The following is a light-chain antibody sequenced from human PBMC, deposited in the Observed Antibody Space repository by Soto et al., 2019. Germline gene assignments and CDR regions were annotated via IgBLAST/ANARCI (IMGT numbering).Light chain of an antibody. V-gene: IGLV2-23*01. J-gene: IGLJ3*02. Sequence: QSVLTQPASVSGSPGQSITISCTGTSSDVGGYNLVSWYQQHPGKAPKLVIYESTKRPSGVSSRFSGSKSGYTASLTISGLQAEDEADYFCCSFANLIWVLGGGTEVTVL. CDR2: EST. CDR3: CSFANLIWV. CDR1: SSDVGGYNL.